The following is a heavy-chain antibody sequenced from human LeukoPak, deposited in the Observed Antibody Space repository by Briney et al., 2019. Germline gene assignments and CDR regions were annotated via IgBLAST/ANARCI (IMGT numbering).Heavy chain of an antibody. CDR2: ISSSGGSA. CDR1: GFNFTNYA. Sequence: GGSLRLSCAASGFNFTNYAINCVRQAPGRGLEWVSLISSSGGSAYYAGSVKGRFTISRDNSKSTLYLQMNSLRAEDTAIYYCAKDGPTAIPSWFDPWGQGTLVTVSS. D-gene: IGHD2-21*02. J-gene: IGHJ5*02. CDR3: AKDGPTAIPSWFDP. V-gene: IGHV3-23*01.